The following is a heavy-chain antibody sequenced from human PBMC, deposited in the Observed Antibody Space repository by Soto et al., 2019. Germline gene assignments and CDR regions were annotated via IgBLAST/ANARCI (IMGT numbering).Heavy chain of an antibody. V-gene: IGHV4-34*01. D-gene: IGHD2-2*01. CDR3: ASRAVVPAAMDLDY. CDR1: GGSFSGYY. Sequence: SETLSLTCAVYGGSFSGYYWSWIRQPPGKGLEWIGEINHSGSTNYNPSLKSRVTISVDTSKNQFSLKLSSVTAADTAVYYCASRAVVPAAMDLDYWGQGTLVTVSS. J-gene: IGHJ4*02. CDR2: INHSGST.